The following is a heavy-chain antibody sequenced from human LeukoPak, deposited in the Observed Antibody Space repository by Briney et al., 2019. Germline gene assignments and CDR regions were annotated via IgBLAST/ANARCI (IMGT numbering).Heavy chain of an antibody. D-gene: IGHD6-13*01. Sequence: GGSLRLSCAASGFTVSTNYMSWVRQAPGKGLEWVSVIYSGGTTYYAGSVKGRFTISRDNSKNSLSLQVNSLRADDTAVYYCARVGSIAAAGTPDYWGQGTLVTVSS. CDR1: GFTVSTNY. V-gene: IGHV3-66*01. CDR3: ARVGSIAAAGTPDY. J-gene: IGHJ4*02. CDR2: IYSGGTT.